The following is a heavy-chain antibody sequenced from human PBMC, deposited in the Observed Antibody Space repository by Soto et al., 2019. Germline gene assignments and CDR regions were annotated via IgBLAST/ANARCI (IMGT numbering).Heavy chain of an antibody. Sequence: GGSLRLSCAASGFTFDDYTMHWVRQAPGKGLEWVSLISWDGGSTYYADSVKGRFTISRDNSKNSLYLQMNSLRTEDTALYYCARLDPGGSDYYGGSGFDYWGQGTLVTVSS. CDR3: ARLDPGGSDYYGGSGFDY. CDR1: GFTFDDYT. V-gene: IGHV3-43*01. D-gene: IGHD3-22*01. CDR2: ISWDGGST. J-gene: IGHJ4*02.